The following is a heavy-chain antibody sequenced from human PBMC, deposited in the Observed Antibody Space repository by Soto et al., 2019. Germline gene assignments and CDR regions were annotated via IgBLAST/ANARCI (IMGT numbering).Heavy chain of an antibody. V-gene: IGHV5-51*01. CDR3: ARPRSSSRNYYGMDV. D-gene: IGHD6-13*01. J-gene: IGHJ6*02. CDR2: IYPGDSDT. Sequence: PGESLKISCKGSGYSFTSYWIGWVRQMPGKGLEWMRIIYPGDSDTRYSPSFQGQVTISADKSISTAYLQWSSLKASDTAMYYCARPRSSSRNYYGMDVWGQGTTVTVSS. CDR1: GYSFTSYW.